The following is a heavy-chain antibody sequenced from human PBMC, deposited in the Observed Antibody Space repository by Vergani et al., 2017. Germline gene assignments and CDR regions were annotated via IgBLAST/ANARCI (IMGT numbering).Heavy chain of an antibody. D-gene: IGHD2-21*02. CDR2: ISSSSSTI. CDR1: GFTFSSYS. J-gene: IGHJ3*02. Sequence: EVQLVESGGGLVQPGGSLRLSCAASGFTFSSYSMNWVRQAPGKGLEWVSYISSSSSTIYYADSVKGRFTISRDNAKNSLNLQMNSLRAEDTAVYYCASSSHHDCGGDCYPPHDAFDIWGQGTMVTVSS. CDR3: ASSSHHDCGGDCYPPHDAFDI. V-gene: IGHV3-48*01.